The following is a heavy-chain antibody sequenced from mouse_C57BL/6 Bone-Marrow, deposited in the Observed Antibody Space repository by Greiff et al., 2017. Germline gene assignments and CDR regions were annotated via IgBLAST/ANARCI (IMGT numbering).Heavy chain of an antibody. J-gene: IGHJ4*01. CDR2: IYPSDSET. CDR1: GYTFTSYW. CDR3: ARPDYDNAMDY. V-gene: IGHV1-61*01. Sequence: QVQLQQPGAELVRPGSSVKLSCKASGYTFTSYWMAWVKQRPGQGLEWIGNIYPSDSETHYNQKFKDKATLTVDKSSSTAYMQHSSLTSEDSAVYYCARPDYDNAMDYWGQGTSVTVSS. D-gene: IGHD2-4*01.